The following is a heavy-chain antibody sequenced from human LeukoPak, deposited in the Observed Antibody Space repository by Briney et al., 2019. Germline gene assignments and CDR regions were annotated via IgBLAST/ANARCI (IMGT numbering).Heavy chain of an antibody. J-gene: IGHJ4*02. V-gene: IGHV3-23*01. CDR2: ITNSGGDT. CDR3: AKDYFYGSGSYRSMFDY. Sequence: GGSLRLSCAASGFTFSSYAVTWVRLPPGKGLEWVSSITNSGGDTYYADSVKGRFTISRDNSKNTLYLQMNSLRAEDTAVYYCAKDYFYGSGSYRSMFDYWGQGTLVTVSS. CDR1: GFTFSSYA. D-gene: IGHD3-10*01.